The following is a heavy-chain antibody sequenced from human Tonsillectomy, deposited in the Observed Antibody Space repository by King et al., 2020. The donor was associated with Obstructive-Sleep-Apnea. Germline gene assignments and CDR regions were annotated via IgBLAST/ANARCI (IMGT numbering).Heavy chain of an antibody. CDR1: GYTVISYG. V-gene: IGHV1-18*04. D-gene: IGHD5-18*01. CDR2: ISAYNGNT. CDR3: ARDFGGPAYGYDTGDFHYTYMDV. Sequence: QLVQSGAEVKKPGASVKVSCKASGYTVISYGMSWVRQAPGQGLEWMGWISAYNGNTNYAQKFQGRVTMTTDTSTSTAYMELRSLRSDDTAVYYCARDFGGPAYGYDTGDFHYTYMDVWGHGTTVTVSS. J-gene: IGHJ6*02.